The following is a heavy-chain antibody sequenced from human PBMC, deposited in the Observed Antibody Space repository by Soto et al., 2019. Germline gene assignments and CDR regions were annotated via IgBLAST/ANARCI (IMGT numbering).Heavy chain of an antibody. CDR3: ARDRSTVVTTHDAFDI. D-gene: IGHD2-15*01. CDR2: ISSSSSTI. Sequence: GGSLRLSCAASGFTFSSYSMNWVRQAPGKGLEWVSYISSSSSTIYYADSVKGRFTISRDNAKNSLYLQMNSLRAEDTAVYYCARDRSTVVTTHDAFDIWGQGTMVTV. CDR1: GFTFSSYS. V-gene: IGHV3-48*04. J-gene: IGHJ3*02.